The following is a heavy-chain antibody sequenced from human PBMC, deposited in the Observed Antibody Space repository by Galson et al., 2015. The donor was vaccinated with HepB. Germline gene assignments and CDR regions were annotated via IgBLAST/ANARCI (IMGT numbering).Heavy chain of an antibody. D-gene: IGHD3-10*01. V-gene: IGHV3-21*01. CDR1: GFTFSSYS. CDR3: ARDILWFGELSPNDL. J-gene: IGHJ2*01. CDR2: ISSSSSYI. Sequence: SLRLSCAASGFTFSSYSMNWVRQAPGKGLEWVSSISSSSSYIYYADSVKGRFTISRDNAKNSLYLQMNSLRAEDTAVYYCARDILWFGELSPNDLWGRGTLFPVSS.